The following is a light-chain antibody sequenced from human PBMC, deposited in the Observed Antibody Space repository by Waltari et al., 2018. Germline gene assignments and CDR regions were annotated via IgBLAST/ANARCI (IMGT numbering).Light chain of an antibody. Sequence: QSALTQPRSVSGSPGQSVTISCTGTSSDVGGYNYVPWYQQHPGKAPHLMIYDVSKRPSGVPDRFSGSKSGNTASLTISGLQAEDEADYYCCSYAGSYPVFGGGTKLTVL. V-gene: IGLV2-11*01. CDR2: DVS. J-gene: IGLJ2*01. CDR3: CSYAGSYPV. CDR1: SSDVGGYNY.